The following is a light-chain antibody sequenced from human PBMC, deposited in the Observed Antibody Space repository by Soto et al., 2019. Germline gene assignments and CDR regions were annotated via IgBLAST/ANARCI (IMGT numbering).Light chain of an antibody. CDR1: TGAVTSDHY. CDR3: LLYYGGVYV. J-gene: IGLJ1*01. Sequence: QAGVTQEPSLTVSPGGTVTLTCTSSTGAVTSDHYPNWFQQKPGQAPRSLIYSISNRHSWTPARFSGSLLGAKAALTLSGVQPEDEAEYYCLLYYGGVYVFGTGTKVTVL. CDR2: SIS. V-gene: IGLV7-43*01.